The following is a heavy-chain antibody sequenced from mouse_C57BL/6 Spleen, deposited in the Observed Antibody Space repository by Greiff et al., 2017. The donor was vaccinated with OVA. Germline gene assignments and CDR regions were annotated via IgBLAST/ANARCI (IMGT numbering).Heavy chain of an antibody. J-gene: IGHJ2*01. CDR1: GYTFTDYE. CDR3: FYGSSLYYFDY. V-gene: IGHV1-15*01. Sequence: SGAELVRPGASVTLSCKASGYTFTDYEMHWVKQTPVHGLEWIGAIDPETGGTDYNQKFKGKAILTADNTSSTAYMELRSLTSEDSAVYYCFYGSSLYYFDYWGQGTTLTVSS. D-gene: IGHD1-1*01. CDR2: IDPETGGT.